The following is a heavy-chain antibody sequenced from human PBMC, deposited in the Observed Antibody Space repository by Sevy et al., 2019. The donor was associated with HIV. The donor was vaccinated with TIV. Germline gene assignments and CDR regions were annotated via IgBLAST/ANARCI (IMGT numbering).Heavy chain of an antibody. D-gene: IGHD4-4*01. CDR3: ARGGSGNSYYYYYMDV. J-gene: IGHJ6*03. Sequence: SETLSLTCTVSGGSISSYYWSWIRQPPGKGLEWIGYICYSGSTNYNPSLKSRVTISVDTSKNQFSLKLSSVTAADTAVYYCARGGSGNSYYYYYMDVWGKGTTVTVSS. CDR1: GGSISSYY. V-gene: IGHV4-59*01. CDR2: ICYSGST.